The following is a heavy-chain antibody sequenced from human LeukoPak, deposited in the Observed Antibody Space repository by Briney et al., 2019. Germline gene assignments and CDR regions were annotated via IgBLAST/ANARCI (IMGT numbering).Heavy chain of an antibody. D-gene: IGHD2-21*02. CDR3: ARDAYCGGDCSHNWFDP. J-gene: IGHJ5*02. Sequence: SVKVSCKASGGTFSSYAISWVRQAPGQGLEWMGGIIPIFGTANYAQKFQGRVTITADESTSTAYMELSSLRSEDTAVYYCARDAYCGGDCSHNWFDPWGQGTLVTVSS. CDR1: GGTFSSYA. V-gene: IGHV1-69*13. CDR2: IIPIFGTA.